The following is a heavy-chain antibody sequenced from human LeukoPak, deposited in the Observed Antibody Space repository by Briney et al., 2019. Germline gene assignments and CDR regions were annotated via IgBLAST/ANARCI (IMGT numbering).Heavy chain of an antibody. CDR3: ARDPGDYYDSPNYFDY. CDR1: GFTFSSYS. J-gene: IGHJ4*02. D-gene: IGHD3-22*01. Sequence: PGGSLRLSCAASGFTFSSYSMNWVRQAPGKGLEWVSSISSSSSYIYYADSVKGRFTISRDNAKNSLYLQMNSLRAEDTAVYYCARDPGDYYDSPNYFDYWGQGTLDTVSS. V-gene: IGHV3-21*01. CDR2: ISSSSSYI.